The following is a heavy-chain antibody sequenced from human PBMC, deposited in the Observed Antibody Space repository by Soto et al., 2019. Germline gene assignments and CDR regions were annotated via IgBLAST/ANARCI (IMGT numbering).Heavy chain of an antibody. J-gene: IGHJ6*03. CDR1: GFTFSSYS. V-gene: IGHV3-48*01. D-gene: IGHD3-16*01. CDR3: AGGGIGYYYYYMDV. CDR2: ISSSSSTI. Sequence: GGSLRLSCAASGFTFSSYSMNWVRQAPGEGLEWVSYISSSSSTIYYADSVKGRFTISRDNAKNSLYLQMNSLRAEDTAVYYCAGGGIGYYYYYMDVWGKGTTVTVSS.